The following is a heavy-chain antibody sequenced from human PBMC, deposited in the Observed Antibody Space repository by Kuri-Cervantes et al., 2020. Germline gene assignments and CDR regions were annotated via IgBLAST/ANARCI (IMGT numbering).Heavy chain of an antibody. CDR3: ARGRTYYDYVWGSYRYHYFDY. CDR1: GYSFTSYW. Sequence: GGSLRLSCKGSGYSFTSYWIGWVRQMPGKGLEWMGIIYPGDSDTRYSPSFQGQVTISADKSISTAYLQRSSLKASDTAMYYCARGRTYYDYVWGSYRYHYFDYWGQGTLVTVSS. V-gene: IGHV5-51*01. J-gene: IGHJ4*02. D-gene: IGHD3-16*02. CDR2: IYPGDSDT.